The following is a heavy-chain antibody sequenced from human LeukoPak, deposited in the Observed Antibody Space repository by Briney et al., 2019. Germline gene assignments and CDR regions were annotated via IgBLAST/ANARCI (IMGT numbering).Heavy chain of an antibody. CDR3: ARHPELYFFDY. CDR2: IYYSGST. Sequence: PSETLSLTCTVSGGSISSYYWSWIRQPPGKGLEWIGYIYYSGSTNYNPSLKSRVTISADTSKNQVSLTLSSVTAADTAVYYCARHPELYFFDYWGQGTLVTVSS. CDR1: GGSISSYY. J-gene: IGHJ4*02. D-gene: IGHD3-10*01. V-gene: IGHV4-59*08.